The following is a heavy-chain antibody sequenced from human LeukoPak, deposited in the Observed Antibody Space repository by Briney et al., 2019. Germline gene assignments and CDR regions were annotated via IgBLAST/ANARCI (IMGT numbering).Heavy chain of an antibody. J-gene: IGHJ6*02. V-gene: IGHV4-31*03. CDR1: GGSISSGGYY. CDR3: ARWVCTGGNCYGGVDV. CDR2: IYDSGNT. Sequence: SQTLSLTCSVSGGSISSGGYYWSWIRQHPGMGLEWIGYIYDSGNTYYNPSLKSRLTISVDTSKNQFSLNLSSVTAADTAVYYCARWVCTGGNCYGGVDVWGQGTTVTVSS. D-gene: IGHD2-8*02.